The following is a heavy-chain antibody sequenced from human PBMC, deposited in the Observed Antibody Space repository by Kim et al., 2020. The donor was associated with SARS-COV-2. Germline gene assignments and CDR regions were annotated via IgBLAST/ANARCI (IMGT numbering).Heavy chain of an antibody. CDR1: GYSFTSYW. CDR2: IYPGDSDT. Sequence: GESLKISCKGSGYSFTSYWIGWVRQMPGKGLEWMGIIYPGDSDTRYSPSFQGQVTISADKSISTAYLQWSSLKASDTAMYYCARQTSIAAAGTYYYYYGMDVWGKGTTVTVSS. J-gene: IGHJ6*04. CDR3: ARQTSIAAAGTYYYYYGMDV. V-gene: IGHV5-51*01. D-gene: IGHD6-13*01.